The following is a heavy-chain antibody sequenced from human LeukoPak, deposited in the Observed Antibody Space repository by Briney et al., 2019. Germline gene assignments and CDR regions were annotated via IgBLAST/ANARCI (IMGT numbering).Heavy chain of an antibody. CDR2: ISGSGGST. CDR1: GFTFSSYA. Sequence: PGGSLRLSCAASGFTFSSYAMSWVRQAPGKGLEWVSAISGSGGSTYYADSVKGRFTISRDNSKNTLYLQMNSLRAEDTAVYYCAKSRGAGTYYYYGMDVWGQGTTVTVSS. D-gene: IGHD1-1*01. J-gene: IGHJ6*02. V-gene: IGHV3-23*01. CDR3: AKSRGAGTYYYYGMDV.